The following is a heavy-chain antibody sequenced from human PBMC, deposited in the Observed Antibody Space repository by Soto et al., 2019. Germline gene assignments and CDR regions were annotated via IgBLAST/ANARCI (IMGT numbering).Heavy chain of an antibody. CDR1: GYSFTTYF. V-gene: IGHV1-3*04. J-gene: IGHJ4*02. CDR2: INTGNGDT. D-gene: IGHD6-13*01. CDR3: ARPYSNSWSTYFDY. Sequence: ASVKVSCKTSGYSFTTYFMHWVRQAPGQRLEWMGWINTGNGDTKYSQQFQGRVTIARDTSASTTYMELSSLRSEDTAVYYCARPYSNSWSTYFDYWGQGTLVTVSS.